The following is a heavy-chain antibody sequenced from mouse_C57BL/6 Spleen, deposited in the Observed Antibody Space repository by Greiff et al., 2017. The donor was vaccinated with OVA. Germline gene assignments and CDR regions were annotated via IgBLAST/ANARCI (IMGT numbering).Heavy chain of an antibody. J-gene: IGHJ3*01. V-gene: IGHV5-17*01. Sequence: EVMLVESGGGLVKPGGSLKLSCAASGFTFSDYGMHWVRQAPEKGLEWVAYISSGRSTIYYADTVKGRFTISRDNAKNTLFLQMTSLRSEDTAMYYCARGDDGYPFAYWGQGTLVTVSA. CDR3: ARGDDGYPFAY. CDR1: GFTFSDYG. D-gene: IGHD2-3*01. CDR2: ISSGRSTI.